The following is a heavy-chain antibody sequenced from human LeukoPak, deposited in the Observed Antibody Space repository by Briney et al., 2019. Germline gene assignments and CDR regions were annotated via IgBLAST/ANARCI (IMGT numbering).Heavy chain of an antibody. CDR3: ARELGYSPDGSREGY. CDR2: INPSGGST. J-gene: IGHJ4*02. Sequence: GASVKVSCKASGYTFTSYYMHWVRQAPGQGLEWMGIINPSGGSTSYAQKLQDRVTMTTDTSTSTAYMELRSLRSDDTAVYYCARELGYSPDGSREGYWGQGTLVTVSS. D-gene: IGHD5-18*01. CDR1: GYTFTSYY. V-gene: IGHV1-46*01.